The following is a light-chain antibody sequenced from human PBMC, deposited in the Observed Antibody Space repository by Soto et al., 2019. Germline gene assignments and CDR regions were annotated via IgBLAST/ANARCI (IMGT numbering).Light chain of an antibody. CDR2: KAS. J-gene: IGKJ5*01. Sequence: DIQMTQSPSTLSASVGDRVTITCRATQSISSWLAWYQQKPGKAPKLLIYKASSLESGVPSRFSGSGSGTEFTLIISSLQPDDFATYYCQQHSNYPYTFGQGTRLEIK. CDR1: QSISSW. V-gene: IGKV1-5*03. CDR3: QQHSNYPYT.